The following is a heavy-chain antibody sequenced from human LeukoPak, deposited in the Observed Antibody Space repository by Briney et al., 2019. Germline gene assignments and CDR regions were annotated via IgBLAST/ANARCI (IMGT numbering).Heavy chain of an antibody. CDR1: GFIVSSNY. J-gene: IGHJ4*02. V-gene: IGHV3-21*01. D-gene: IGHD7-27*01. Sequence: PGGSLRLSCAASGFIVSSNYMNWVRQAPGKGLEWVSSITTFSGYIYYADSVKGRSTISRDDAQNSLYLQMNSLRVEDTAIYYCARDSTWASDYWGQGTLVTVSS. CDR2: ITTFSGYI. CDR3: ARDSTWASDY.